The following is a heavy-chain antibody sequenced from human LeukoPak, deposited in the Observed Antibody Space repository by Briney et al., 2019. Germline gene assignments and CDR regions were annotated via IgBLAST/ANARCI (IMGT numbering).Heavy chain of an antibody. V-gene: IGHV5-10-1*01. D-gene: IGHD6-13*01. Sequence: GESLRISCKGSGHSFIAYYISWVRQMPGKGLEWMGRIDPGDPYANYSPSFQGHVTISADKSISTAYLQWCSLKASDTAMYYCARQTPLGGTTWYEDYWGQGTLVTVSS. CDR3: ARQTPLGGTTWYEDY. CDR1: GHSFIAYY. CDR2: IDPGDPYA. J-gene: IGHJ4*02.